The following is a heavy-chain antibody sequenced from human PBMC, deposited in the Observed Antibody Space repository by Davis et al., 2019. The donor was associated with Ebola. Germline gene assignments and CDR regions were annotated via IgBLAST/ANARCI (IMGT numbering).Heavy chain of an antibody. CDR2: IIPALTIA. CDR3: ARDGYDYGYNDKTCDS. V-gene: IGHV1-69*04. CDR1: GGSFITYA. J-gene: IGHJ4*02. D-gene: IGHD4-17*01. Sequence: SVKVSCKASGGSFITYAISWVRQAPGQGLEWMGRIIPALTIANYAQQFQGRVTITADTSTSTAYMELSSLTSEDTAIYYCARDGYDYGYNDKTCDSWGQGTLVTVSS.